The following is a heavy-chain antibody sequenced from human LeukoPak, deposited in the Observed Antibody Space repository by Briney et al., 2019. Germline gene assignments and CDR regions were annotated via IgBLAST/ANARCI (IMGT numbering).Heavy chain of an antibody. V-gene: IGHV3-48*04. CDR3: ASGSYRWFDP. Sequence: GGSLRLSCAASGFTFSSYSMNWVRQAPGEGLEWVPYISSSSTIYYADSVKGRFTISRDNAKNSLYLQMNSLRAEDTAVYYCASGSYRWFDPWGQGTLVTVSS. J-gene: IGHJ5*02. CDR1: GFTFSSYS. D-gene: IGHD3-16*02. CDR2: ISSSSTI.